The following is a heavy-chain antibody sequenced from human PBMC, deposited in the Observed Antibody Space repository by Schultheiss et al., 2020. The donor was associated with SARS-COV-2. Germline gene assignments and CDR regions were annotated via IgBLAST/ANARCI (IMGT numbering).Heavy chain of an antibody. Sequence: SETLSLTCNVSGGFIHNRYWTWIRQTPDKGLEWIGYVFYSGTTNYNPSLKSRVTISVDTSKNQFYLELNSVTASDTAVYYCARAYVGITIFGVVIRGRFDPWGQGTLVTVSS. J-gene: IGHJ5*02. CDR2: VFYSGTT. V-gene: IGHV4-59*08. CDR1: GGFIHNRY. CDR3: ARAYVGITIFGVVIRGRFDP. D-gene: IGHD3-3*01.